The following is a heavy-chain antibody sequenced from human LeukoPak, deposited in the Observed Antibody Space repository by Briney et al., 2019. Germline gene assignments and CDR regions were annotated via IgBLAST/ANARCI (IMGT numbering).Heavy chain of an antibody. V-gene: IGHV1-69*13. Sequence: SVKVSCKASGGTFSSYAISWVRQAPGQGLEWMGGIIPIFGTANYAQKFQGRVTITADESTSTAYMELSSLRSEGTAVYYCARVFDSSGYYLDYWGQGTLVTVSS. CDR3: ARVFDSSGYYLDY. CDR2: IIPIFGTA. CDR1: GGTFSSYA. J-gene: IGHJ4*02. D-gene: IGHD3-22*01.